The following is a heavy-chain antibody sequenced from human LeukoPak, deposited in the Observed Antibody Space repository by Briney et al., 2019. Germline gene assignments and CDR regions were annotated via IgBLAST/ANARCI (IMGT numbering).Heavy chain of an antibody. CDR3: ARKGGYCSSTSCYNWFDA. V-gene: IGHV1-69*05. J-gene: IGHJ5*02. CDR1: GGTFSSYA. CDR2: IIPIFGTA. Sequence: ASVKVSCKASGGTFSSYAISWVRQAPGQGLEWMGGIIPIFGTANYAQKFQGRVTITTDESTSTAYMELSSLRYEDTAVYYCARKGGYCSSTSCYNWFDAWGQGTPVTVSS. D-gene: IGHD2-2*01.